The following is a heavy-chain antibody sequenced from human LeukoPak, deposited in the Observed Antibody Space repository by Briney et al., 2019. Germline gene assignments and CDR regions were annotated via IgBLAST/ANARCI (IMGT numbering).Heavy chain of an antibody. V-gene: IGHV4-34*01. CDR2: INHSGST. Sequence: SETLSLTCAVHGGSFSGYYWSWIRQPPGKGLEWIGEINHSGSTNYNPSLKSRVTISVDTSKNQFSLKLSSVTAADTAVYYCASLPMAVVYAFDIWGQGTMVTVSS. J-gene: IGHJ3*02. CDR1: GGSFSGYY. CDR3: ASLPMAVVYAFDI. D-gene: IGHD4-23*01.